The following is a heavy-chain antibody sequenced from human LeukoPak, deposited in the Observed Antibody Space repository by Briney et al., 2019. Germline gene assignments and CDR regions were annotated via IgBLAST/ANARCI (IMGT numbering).Heavy chain of an antibody. V-gene: IGHV3-23*01. D-gene: IGHD3-22*01. CDR3: AKVRATHAYYCDSSQEAFDI. CDR2: ISGSGGST. J-gene: IGHJ3*02. CDR1: GFTLSSYA. Sequence: GGSLRLSCAASGFTLSSYAMSWVRQAPGKGLEWVSAISGSGGSTYYADSVKGRFTISRDNSKNTLYLQMNSLRAEDTAVYYCAKVRATHAYYCDSSQEAFDIWGQGTMVTVSS.